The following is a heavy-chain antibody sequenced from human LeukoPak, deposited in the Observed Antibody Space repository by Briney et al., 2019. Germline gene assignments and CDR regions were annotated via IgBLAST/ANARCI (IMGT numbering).Heavy chain of an antibody. V-gene: IGHV1-18*01. Sequence: ASVKVSCKASGYTFTSYGISWVRQAPGQGLEWMGWISAYNGNTNYAQKLQGRVTMTTDTSTSTAYMELRSLRSDDTAVYYCARSYRTMVRGVISLVDYWGQGTLVAVSS. CDR2: ISAYNGNT. J-gene: IGHJ4*02. CDR3: ARSYRTMVRGVISLVDY. D-gene: IGHD3-10*01. CDR1: GYTFTSYG.